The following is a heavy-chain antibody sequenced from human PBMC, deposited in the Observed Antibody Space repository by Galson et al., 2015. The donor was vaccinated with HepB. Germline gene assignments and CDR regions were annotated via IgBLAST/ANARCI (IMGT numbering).Heavy chain of an antibody. D-gene: IGHD3-9*01. CDR2: INPGDSDV. V-gene: IGHV5-51*01. J-gene: IGHJ4*02. CDR3: ARIGRYFDWLLTAFDY. CDR1: GYSFTNYW. Sequence: QSGAEVKKPGESLKISCKGSGYSFTNYWIGWVRQMPGKGLEWMGIINPGDSDVRYSPSFQGQVTISADRSISTAYLQWSSLKASDTAMYYCARIGRYFDWLLTAFDYWGQGTLVTVSS.